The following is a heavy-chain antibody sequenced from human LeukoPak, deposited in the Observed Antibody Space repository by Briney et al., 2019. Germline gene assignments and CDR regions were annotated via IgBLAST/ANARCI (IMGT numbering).Heavy chain of an antibody. V-gene: IGHV3-23*01. J-gene: IGHJ4*02. CDR1: GFTFSNAW. Sequence: GGSLRLSCAASGFTFSNAWMSWVRQAPGKGLEWVSAISGSGGSTYYADSVKGRFTISRDNSKNTLYLQMNSLRAGDTAVYYCASVLLMYYYDSSGYYNWGQGTLVTVSS. CDR3: ASVLLMYYYDSSGYYN. D-gene: IGHD3-22*01. CDR2: ISGSGGST.